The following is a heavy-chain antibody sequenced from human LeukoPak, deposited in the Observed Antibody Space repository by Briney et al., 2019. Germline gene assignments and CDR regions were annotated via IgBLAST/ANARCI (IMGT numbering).Heavy chain of an antibody. D-gene: IGHD6-19*01. CDR2: IYYSGST. CDR1: GGSISSGAYY. CDR3: ARRNPVAGYFEY. V-gene: IGHV4-31*03. J-gene: IGHJ4*02. Sequence: SETLSLTCTVSGGSISSGAYYWGWIRQQPGTGLEWIGYIYYSGSTYYNPSLKSRITISKDTSKNQFSLKLSSVTAADTAVYYCARRNPVAGYFEYWGQGTLVTVSS.